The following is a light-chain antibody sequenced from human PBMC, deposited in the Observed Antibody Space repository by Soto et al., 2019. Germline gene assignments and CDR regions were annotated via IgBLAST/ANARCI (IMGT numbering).Light chain of an antibody. CDR3: QQYSSHSPYT. CDR2: KAS. V-gene: IGKV1-5*03. J-gene: IGKJ2*01. CDR1: QSISSW. Sequence: DIQMTQSPSTLSASVGDRVTITCRASQSISSWLAWYQQKPEKAPKLLIYKASRLQSGVPSRFSGSGSETEFTLTISSLQPDDFATYYCQQYSSHSPYTFGQGTKLEIK.